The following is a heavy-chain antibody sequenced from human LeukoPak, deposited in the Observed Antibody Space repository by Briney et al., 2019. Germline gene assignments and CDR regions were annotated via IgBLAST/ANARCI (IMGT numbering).Heavy chain of an antibody. Sequence: GGSLRLSCAASGFTFDDYAMHWVRQAPGKGLEWVSGISWNSGSIGYADSVEGRFTISRDNAKNSLYLQMNSLRAEDTALYYCAKGPDYYDSSGYHGYFDYWGQGTLVTVSS. V-gene: IGHV3-9*01. CDR3: AKGPDYYDSSGYHGYFDY. CDR1: GFTFDDYA. CDR2: ISWNSGSI. D-gene: IGHD3-22*01. J-gene: IGHJ4*02.